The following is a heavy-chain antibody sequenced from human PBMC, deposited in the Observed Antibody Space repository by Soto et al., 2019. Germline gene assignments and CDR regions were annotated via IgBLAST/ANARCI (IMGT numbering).Heavy chain of an antibody. Sequence: GGSLRLSCAASGFTFSGSAMHWVRQASGKGLEWVGRIRSKANSYATAYAASVKGRFTISRDDSKNTAYLQMNSLKTEDTAVYYCTYYCSGGRCYATSGNYWGQGTLVTVSS. J-gene: IGHJ4*02. CDR3: TYYCSGGRCYATSGNY. V-gene: IGHV3-73*01. CDR1: GFTFSGSA. D-gene: IGHD2-15*01. CDR2: IRSKANSYAT.